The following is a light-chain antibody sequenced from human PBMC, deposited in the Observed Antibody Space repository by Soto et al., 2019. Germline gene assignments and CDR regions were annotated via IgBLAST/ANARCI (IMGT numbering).Light chain of an antibody. CDR3: AAWDDSLNGYV. CDR1: NSNIETNT. V-gene: IGLV1-44*01. J-gene: IGLJ1*01. CDR2: SNN. Sequence: QTVVTQPPSASGTPGQRVTISCSGSNSNIETNTVNWYQQLPGTAPKLLIYSNNQRPSGVPDRLSGSKSGTSASLAISGLQSEDEADYYCAAWDDSLNGYVFGTGTKVTVL.